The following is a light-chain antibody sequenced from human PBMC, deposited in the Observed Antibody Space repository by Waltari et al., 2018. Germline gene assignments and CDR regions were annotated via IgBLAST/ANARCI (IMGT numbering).Light chain of an antibody. J-gene: IGKJ4*01. CDR1: QSVRSR. CDR2: GAS. V-gene: IGKV3D-15*01. CDR3: QQYNDWPLT. Sequence: EIVMMQSPTTLSVPPGEGATLSCRASQSVRSRLAWYQQKPGQTHRPLIYGASTRATGIPDRFSGSGSETEFTLTISSLQSEDFAVYYCQQYNDWPLTFGGGTKVEIK.